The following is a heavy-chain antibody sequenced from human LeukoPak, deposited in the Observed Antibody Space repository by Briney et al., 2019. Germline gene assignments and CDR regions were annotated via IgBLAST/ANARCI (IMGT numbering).Heavy chain of an antibody. Sequence: GGSLRLSCAASGFTFSSYWMHWVRHAPGKGLVWVSRINSDGSSTIYADSVKGRFTISRDNAKNTLYLQMNSLRAEDTAVYYCARRMWNHRDAFDIWGQGTMVTVSS. CDR3: ARRMWNHRDAFDI. CDR2: INSDGSST. CDR1: GFTFSSYW. V-gene: IGHV3-74*01. J-gene: IGHJ3*02. D-gene: IGHD1-14*01.